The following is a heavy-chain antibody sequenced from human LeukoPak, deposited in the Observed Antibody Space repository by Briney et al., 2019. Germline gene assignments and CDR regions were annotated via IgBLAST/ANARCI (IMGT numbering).Heavy chain of an antibody. D-gene: IGHD1-26*01. J-gene: IGHJ4*02. Sequence: GGSLRLSCAASGFTFSSYGMHWVRQAPAKGLEWVAFIRYDGSNKYYADSVKGRFTISRDNSKNTLYLQMNSLRAEDTAVYYCANCEHEEWELLSFDYWGQGTLVTVSS. CDR2: IRYDGSNK. V-gene: IGHV3-30*02. CDR1: GFTFSSYG. CDR3: ANCEHEEWELLSFDY.